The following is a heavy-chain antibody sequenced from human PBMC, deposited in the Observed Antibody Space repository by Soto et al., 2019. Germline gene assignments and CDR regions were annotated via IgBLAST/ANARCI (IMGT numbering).Heavy chain of an antibody. V-gene: IGHV4-31*03. Sequence: PSETLSLTCTVSGGSITSGGYYWSWIRQHPGKGLEWIGYIYNSGSTYYNPSLKSRVTISVDTSKNQFSLKLSSVTAADTALYYWAGGGLDRLAPCARGSLVPVSS. CDR2: IYNSGST. J-gene: IGHJ5*02. CDR1: GGSITSGGYY. CDR3: AGGGLDRLAP. D-gene: IGHD3-16*01.